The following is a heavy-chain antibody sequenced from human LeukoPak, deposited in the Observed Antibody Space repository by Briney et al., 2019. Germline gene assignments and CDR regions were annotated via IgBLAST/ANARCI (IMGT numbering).Heavy chain of an antibody. CDR3: ARDPPDDILTTYGMDV. D-gene: IGHD3-9*01. J-gene: IGHJ6*02. CDR1: GFTFSSYS. Sequence: GGSLRLSCAASGFTFSSYSMNWVRQAPGKGLEWVPSISSSSSYIYYADSVKGRFTISRDNAKNSLYLQMNSLRAEDTAVYYCARDPPDDILTTYGMDVWGQGTTVTVSS. V-gene: IGHV3-21*01. CDR2: ISSSSSYI.